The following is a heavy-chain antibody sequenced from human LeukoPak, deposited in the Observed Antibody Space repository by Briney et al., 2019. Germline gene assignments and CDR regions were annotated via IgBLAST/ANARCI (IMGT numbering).Heavy chain of an antibody. D-gene: IGHD2/OR15-2a*01. Sequence: SETLSLTCGVSGGSIDITNYWSWVRQAPGKGLEWIGEISHDGTTNYRPSLRSRVAMSFDRANNQFSLSLTSVTAADTAVYYCTRENRPFCPFAFWGQGTLVTVSS. CDR3: TRENRPFCPFAF. CDR2: ISHDGTT. J-gene: IGHJ4*02. CDR1: GGSIDITNY. V-gene: IGHV4-4*02.